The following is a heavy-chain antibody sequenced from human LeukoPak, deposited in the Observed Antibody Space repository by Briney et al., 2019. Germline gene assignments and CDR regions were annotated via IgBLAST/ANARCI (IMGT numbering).Heavy chain of an antibody. CDR3: ARRRCSSTSCFFDY. D-gene: IGHD2-2*01. J-gene: IGHJ4*02. CDR1: GFTFSNYW. Sequence: GGSLRLSCAASGFTFSNYWMSWVRQAPGKGLDWVANINQDGSEKYYVDSVKGRFTISRDKAKNSLYLQMNSLRAEDTAVYYCARRRCSSTSCFFDYWGQGTLVTVSS. CDR2: INQDGSEK. V-gene: IGHV3-7*01.